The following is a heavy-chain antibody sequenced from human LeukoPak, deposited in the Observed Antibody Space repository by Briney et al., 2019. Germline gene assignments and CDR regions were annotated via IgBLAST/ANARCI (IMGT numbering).Heavy chain of an antibody. CDR3: AKGPNYDILTGWRKTHNAFDI. D-gene: IGHD3-9*01. Sequence: GGSLRLSCAASGFTFSSYGMHWVRQAPGKGLEWVAVISYDGSNKYYADSVKGRFTISRDNSKNTLYLQMNSLRPEDTAVYYCAKGPNYDILTGWRKTHNAFDIWGQGTMVTVSS. CDR1: GFTFSSYG. V-gene: IGHV3-30*18. J-gene: IGHJ3*02. CDR2: ISYDGSNK.